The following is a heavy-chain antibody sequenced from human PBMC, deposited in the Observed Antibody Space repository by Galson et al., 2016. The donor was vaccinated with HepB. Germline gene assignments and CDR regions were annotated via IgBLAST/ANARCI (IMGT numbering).Heavy chain of an antibody. V-gene: IGHV3-7*03. CDR2: IKQDGSGK. Sequence: SLRLSCAASGFTFSTFWMTWVRLAPGKGLKWVANIKQDGSGKYYVDSVKGRFTISRDNAKNSVYLQMNSLRGDDTAVYYCMSHSDAWYSGFWGQGTLVTVSS. CDR3: MSHSDAWYSGF. D-gene: IGHD6-13*01. J-gene: IGHJ4*02. CDR1: GFTFSTFW.